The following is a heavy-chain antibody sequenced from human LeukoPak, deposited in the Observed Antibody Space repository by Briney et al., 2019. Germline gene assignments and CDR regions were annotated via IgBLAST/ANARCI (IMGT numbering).Heavy chain of an antibody. CDR1: GGTFSSYA. CDR3: ARAGPIAAAGTSLLWY. V-gene: IGHV1-69*04. D-gene: IGHD6-13*01. CDR2: IIPILGIA. J-gene: IGHJ4*02. Sequence: SVKVSCKASGGTFSSYAISWVRQAPGQGLEWMGRIIPILGIANYAQKFQGRVTITADKSTSTAYMELSSLRSKDTAVYYCARAGPIAAAGTSLLWYWGQGTLVTVSS.